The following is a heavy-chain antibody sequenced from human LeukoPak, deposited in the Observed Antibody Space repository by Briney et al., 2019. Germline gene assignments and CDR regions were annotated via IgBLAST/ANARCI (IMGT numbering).Heavy chain of an antibody. CDR2: IYTSGST. D-gene: IGHD3-22*01. CDR3: ARGTYYDSTAYYWFGP. J-gene: IGHJ5*02. CDR1: GGSISFYY. Sequence: SETLSLTCTVSGGSISFYYWSWIRQPAGKGLEWIGRIYTSGSTNYNPSLKSRVTISLDKSKNQFSLKLSSVTAADTAVYYCARGTYYDSTAYYWFGPWGQGTLVTVSS. V-gene: IGHV4-4*07.